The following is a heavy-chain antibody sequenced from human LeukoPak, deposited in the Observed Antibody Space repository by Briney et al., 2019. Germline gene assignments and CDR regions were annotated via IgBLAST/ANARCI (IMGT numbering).Heavy chain of an antibody. Sequence: PGGSLRLSCAASGFTFSSYSMIWVRQAPGKGLEWVSSISSSSSYIFFADSVKGRFTISRDNAKHSLELQMNSLRAEDTAVYYCAKDPSYTAAGIDYWGQGTLVTVSS. D-gene: IGHD6-13*01. CDR3: AKDPSYTAAGIDY. V-gene: IGHV3-21*01. J-gene: IGHJ4*02. CDR1: GFTFSSYS. CDR2: ISSSSSYI.